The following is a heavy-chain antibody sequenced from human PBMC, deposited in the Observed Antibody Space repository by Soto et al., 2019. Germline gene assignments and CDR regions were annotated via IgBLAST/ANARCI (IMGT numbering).Heavy chain of an antibody. V-gene: IGHV4-39*01. Sequence: SEALSLTCSGSWGSINSRSYFWGWVRQAPGKGLGGVGSIYYSGRTYYNPSLRGRGTISVGTAKNQFSLKLSSVTAADPAVFYCARHYSSGSRNWFDPWGQGTLVT. CDR1: WGSINSRSYF. D-gene: IGHD6-19*01. CDR3: ARHYSSGSRNWFDP. CDR2: IYYSGRT. J-gene: IGHJ5*02.